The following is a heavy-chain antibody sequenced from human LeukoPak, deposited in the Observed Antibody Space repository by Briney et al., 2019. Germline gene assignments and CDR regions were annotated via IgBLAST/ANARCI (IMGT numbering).Heavy chain of an antibody. CDR3: AKTGRGSGSYFHWFDP. J-gene: IGHJ5*02. D-gene: IGHD3-10*01. V-gene: IGHV3-23*01. CDR2: ISGSGGST. CDR1: GFTFSSYG. Sequence: GGTLRLSCAASGFTFSSYGMSWVRQAPGKGLEWVSVISGSGGSTYYADSVKGRFTISRDNSKNTLYLQMNSLRAEDTAVYYCAKTGRGSGSYFHWFDPWGQGTLVTVSS.